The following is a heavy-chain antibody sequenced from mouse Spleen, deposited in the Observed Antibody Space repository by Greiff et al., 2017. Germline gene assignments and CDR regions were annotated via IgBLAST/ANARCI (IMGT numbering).Heavy chain of an antibody. CDR3: ARDYYGSSYWYYYAMDY. CDR1: GFTFTDYY. CDR2: IRNKANGYTT. D-gene: IGHD1-1*01. V-gene: IGHV7-3*02. Sequence: EVQRVESGGGLVQPGGSLRLSCATSGFTFTDYYMSWVRQPPGKALEWLGFIRNKANGYTTEYSASVKGRFTISRDNSQSILYLQMNTLRAEDSATYYCARDYYGSSYWYYYAMDYWGQGTSVTVSS. J-gene: IGHJ4*01.